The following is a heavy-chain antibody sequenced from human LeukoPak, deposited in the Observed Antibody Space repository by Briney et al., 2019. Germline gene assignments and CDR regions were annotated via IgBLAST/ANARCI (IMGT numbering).Heavy chain of an antibody. D-gene: IGHD1-1*01. V-gene: IGHV3-48*04. J-gene: IGHJ4*02. CDR3: ATDSPETAAFDY. CDR2: IVGSSSNI. CDR1: GFSFSTYS. Sequence: QPGGSLRLSCTASGFSFSTYSMNWVRQAPGKGLEWVSYIVGSSSNIYYADSVKGRFTISRDNAKNSLYLRMDSLRAEDTAVYYCATDSPETAAFDYWGQGTLVTVSS.